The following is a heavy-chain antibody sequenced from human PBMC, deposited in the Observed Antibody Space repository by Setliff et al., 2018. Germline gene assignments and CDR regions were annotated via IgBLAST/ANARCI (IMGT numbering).Heavy chain of an antibody. D-gene: IGHD2-15*01. CDR2: IISNSLTI. Sequence: PGGSLRLSCEASGFNFNFYNMNWVRQAPGKGLEWISYIISNSLTIHYADSVRGRFTTSRDNARNSLYLQMSNLRAEDTAVYYCVRDEVNCSGSKCYSGFDSWGQGSLVTVSS. J-gene: IGHJ4*02. CDR3: VRDEVNCSGSKCYSGFDS. V-gene: IGHV3-48*01. CDR1: GFNFNFYN.